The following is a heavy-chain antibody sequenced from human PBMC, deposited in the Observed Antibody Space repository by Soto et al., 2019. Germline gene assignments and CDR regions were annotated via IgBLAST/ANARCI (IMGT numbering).Heavy chain of an antibody. CDR3: ARGPRQETDTAMVTVGYYGMDV. V-gene: IGHV4-34*01. CDR1: GGSFSGYY. J-gene: IGHJ6*02. Sequence: QVQLQQWGAGLLKPSETLSLTCAVYGGSFSGYYWSWIRQPPGKGLEWIGEINHSGSTNYNPSLKSRVTISVDTSKNQFSLKLSSVTAADTAVYYCARGPRQETDTAMVTVGYYGMDVWGQGTTVTVSS. D-gene: IGHD5-18*01. CDR2: INHSGST.